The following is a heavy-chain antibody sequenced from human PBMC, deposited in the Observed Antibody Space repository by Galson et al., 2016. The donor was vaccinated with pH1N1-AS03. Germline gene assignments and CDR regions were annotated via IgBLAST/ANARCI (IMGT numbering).Heavy chain of an antibody. CDR1: GFTVSRND. V-gene: IGHV3-13*01. CDR2: IAAAGPT. CDR3: AVWGCISGTHGLDV. D-gene: IGHD1-20*01. J-gene: IGHJ6*04. Sequence: GSLRLSCAASGFTVSRNDMHWVRQATGKGLEWVSIIAAAGPTHYADSVKGRFTISREIPQNSLYLQMDSLRADDTAVYYCAVWGCISGTHGLDVWGKGTTVTVSS.